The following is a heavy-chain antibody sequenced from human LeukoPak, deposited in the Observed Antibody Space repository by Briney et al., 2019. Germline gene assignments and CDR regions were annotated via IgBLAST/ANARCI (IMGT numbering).Heavy chain of an antibody. CDR3: AKHNPARGVFDD. CDR2: IYSDNT. J-gene: IGHJ4*02. D-gene: IGHD1-14*01. CDR1: GFTVSSNS. Sequence: PGGSLRLSCTVSGFTVSSNSMSWVRQAPGKGLEWVSFIYSDNTHYSDSVKGRFTISRDNSKYTLFLQMNSLRPEDTAVYYCAKHNPARGVFDDWGQGTLVTVSS. V-gene: IGHV3-66*03.